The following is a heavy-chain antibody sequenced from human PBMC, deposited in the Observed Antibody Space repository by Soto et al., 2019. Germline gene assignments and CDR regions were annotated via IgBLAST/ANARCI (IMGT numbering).Heavy chain of an antibody. CDR1: RFTFSNYG. CDR2: ISHDRTVK. V-gene: IGHV3-30*18. J-gene: IGHJ4*02. Sequence: GGSLRLSFAASRFTFSNYGMQWVRQAPGKGLEWVAVISHDRTVKYYADSVKGRFTISRDNFQNTLDLQMDSLRAEDTAVYYCAKERDTRSSSCFDSWGQGTLVTVSS. CDR3: AKERDTRSSSCFDS. D-gene: IGHD5-18*01.